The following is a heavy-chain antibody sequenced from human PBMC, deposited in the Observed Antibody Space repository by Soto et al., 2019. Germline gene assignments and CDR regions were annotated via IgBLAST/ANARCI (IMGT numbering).Heavy chain of an antibody. V-gene: IGHV1-69*13. Sequence: SVKVSCKASGGTFSSYAISWVRQAPGQGLEWMGGIIPIFGTANYAQKFQGRVTITADESTSTAYMELSSLRSEDTAVYYCARVQDYYDSSGYSFDYWGQRTLVTVSS. CDR2: IIPIFGTA. CDR1: GGTFSSYA. D-gene: IGHD3-22*01. J-gene: IGHJ4*02. CDR3: ARVQDYYDSSGYSFDY.